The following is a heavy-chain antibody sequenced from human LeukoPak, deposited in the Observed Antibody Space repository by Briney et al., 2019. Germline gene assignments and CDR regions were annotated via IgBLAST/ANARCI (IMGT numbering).Heavy chain of an antibody. CDR3: AREDRQWLAGYFDY. Sequence: GASVKVSCKASGYTFTSYYMHWVRQAPGQGLEWMGRIIPILGIANYAQKFRGRVTITADKSTSTAYMELSSLRSEDTAVYYCAREDRQWLAGYFDYWGQGTLVTVSS. D-gene: IGHD6-19*01. V-gene: IGHV1-69*04. CDR1: GYTFTSYY. J-gene: IGHJ4*02. CDR2: IIPILGIA.